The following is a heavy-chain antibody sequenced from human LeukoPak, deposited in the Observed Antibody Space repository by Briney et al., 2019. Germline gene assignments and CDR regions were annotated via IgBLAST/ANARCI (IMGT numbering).Heavy chain of an antibody. V-gene: IGHV1-18*01. CDR2: VSGYNGNT. J-gene: IGHJ4*02. D-gene: IGHD5-18*01. Sequence: EASVTVSCKASGYTFRSYGISWVRQAPGQGLEWMGWVSGYNGNTNYAQNLQGRVTMTTDTSTSTAYMELRSLRFDDTAMYYCARGAGTDMVTWVSELDYWGQGTLATVSS. CDR3: ARGAGTDMVTWVSELDY. CDR1: GYTFRSYG.